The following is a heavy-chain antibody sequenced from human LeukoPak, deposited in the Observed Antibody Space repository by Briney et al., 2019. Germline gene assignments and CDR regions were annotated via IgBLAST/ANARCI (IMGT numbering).Heavy chain of an antibody. Sequence: GGSLRLSCAASGFTVSDNYLSWVRQAPGKGLEWVSLIYSDGRIYYTDSVKGRFTISRDRSKNALYLQMNSLRAEDTAVYYCARDRDYGGILYFDYWGQGALVTVSS. CDR3: ARDRDYGGILYFDY. V-gene: IGHV3-66*01. J-gene: IGHJ4*02. D-gene: IGHD4-23*01. CDR2: IYSDGRI. CDR1: GFTVSDNY.